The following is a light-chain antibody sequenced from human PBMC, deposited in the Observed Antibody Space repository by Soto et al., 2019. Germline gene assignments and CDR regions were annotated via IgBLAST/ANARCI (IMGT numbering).Light chain of an antibody. V-gene: IGKV3-20*02. CDR2: GAS. CDR1: QSVSSSN. J-gene: IGKJ5*01. CDR3: QQRHMWPIT. Sequence: ENELAQYQVRMSVCPGERATISSLVSQSVSSSNLGWYHQKPGQAPRLLIYGASSRATGIPPRFSGSGSGTDFTLTISCLEPEDSAVYYCQQRHMWPITCGHGTRLDIK.